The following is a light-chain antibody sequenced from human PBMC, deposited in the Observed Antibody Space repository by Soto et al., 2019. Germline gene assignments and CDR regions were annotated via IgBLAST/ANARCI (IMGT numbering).Light chain of an antibody. CDR3: QQVHSWPRT. J-gene: IGKJ4*01. Sequence: IQLTQSPSSLSASVGDRVTITCRASQDINSHLAWYQQKPGKAPKVLIYVASTLQSGVPSRFSGSGSGTDFTLTISSLQPDDFASYYCQQVHSWPRTFGGGTKVDIK. V-gene: IGKV1-9*01. CDR2: VAS. CDR1: QDINSH.